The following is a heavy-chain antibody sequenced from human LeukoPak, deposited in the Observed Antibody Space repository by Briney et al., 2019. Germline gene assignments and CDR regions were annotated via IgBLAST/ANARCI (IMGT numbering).Heavy chain of an antibody. J-gene: IGHJ4*02. V-gene: IGHV1-2*02. CDR2: ISPNTGAT. Sequence: ASVKVSCKPSGYTFTGYYLHWVRQAPGQALEWMGWISPNTGATIYAQNFQGRVTLPRDTSISTAYMDLSSLRSDDTAVYYCARDRVGSGWPRPFYFEFWGQGTLVTVSS. CDR3: ARDRVGSGWPRPFYFEF. D-gene: IGHD6-19*01. CDR1: GYTFTGYY.